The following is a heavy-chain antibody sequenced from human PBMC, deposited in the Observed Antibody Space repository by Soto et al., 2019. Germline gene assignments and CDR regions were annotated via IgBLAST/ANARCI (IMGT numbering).Heavy chain of an antibody. CDR3: ARTHWVSGTEY. V-gene: IGHV4-4*07. Sequence: QVQLRESGPGLVKPSETLSLTCTVSGGSMTGYFWSWIRQPAGKALEWIGHVYNSGNTDYNPSLASRITMAVDTSRRQFSLKVKSVTAADTAVYYCARTHWVSGTEYWGQGILVTVSS. CDR2: VYNSGNT. J-gene: IGHJ4*02. CDR1: GGSMTGYF. D-gene: IGHD6-19*01.